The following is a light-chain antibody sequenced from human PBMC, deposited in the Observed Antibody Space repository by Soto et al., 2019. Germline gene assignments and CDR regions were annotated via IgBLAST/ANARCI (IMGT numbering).Light chain of an antibody. V-gene: IGLV2-11*01. J-gene: IGLJ1*01. CDR3: CAYAGTLATYV. Sequence: QSALTQPRSVSGSPGQSVTISCTGSISDVGGNNFVSWYQQQPGRAPKLLISGVSQRPSGVPERFSGSKSGNTASLAISGLQAEDEADYYCCAYAGTLATYVFGTGTKVTVL. CDR1: ISDVGGNNF. CDR2: GVS.